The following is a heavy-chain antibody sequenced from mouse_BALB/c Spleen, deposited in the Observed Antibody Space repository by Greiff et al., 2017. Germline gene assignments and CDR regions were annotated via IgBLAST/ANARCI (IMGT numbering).Heavy chain of an antibody. J-gene: IGHJ4*01. D-gene: IGHD1-2*01. CDR1: GYTFTSYY. V-gene: IGHV1S81*02. CDR2: INPSNGGT. Sequence: QVQLQQSGAELVKPGASVKLSCKASGYTFTSYYMYWVKQRPGQGLEWIGEINPSNGGTNFNEKFKSKATLTVDKSSSTAYMQLSSLTSEDSAVYYCTRRNYYGSFAMDYWGQGTSVTVSS. CDR3: TRRNYYGSFAMDY.